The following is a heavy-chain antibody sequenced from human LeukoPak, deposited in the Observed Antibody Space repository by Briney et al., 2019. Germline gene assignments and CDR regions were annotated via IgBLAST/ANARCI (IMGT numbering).Heavy chain of an antibody. Sequence: PGGSLRLSCAASGFTFSSYWMSWVRQAPGKGLEWVANIKQDGSEKYYVDSVKGRFTISRDNAKNLLYLQMNSLRAEDTAVYYCARSYSYGSGYYYYMDVWGKGTTVTVSS. CDR3: ARSYSYGSGYYYYMDV. V-gene: IGHV3-7*01. J-gene: IGHJ6*03. CDR1: GFTFSSYW. CDR2: IKQDGSEK. D-gene: IGHD5-18*01.